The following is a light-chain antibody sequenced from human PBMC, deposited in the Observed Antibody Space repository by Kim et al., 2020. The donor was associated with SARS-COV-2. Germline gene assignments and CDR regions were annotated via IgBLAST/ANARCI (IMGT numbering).Light chain of an antibody. Sequence: QLVLTQSPSASASLGASVKLTCTLSSGHSSYTIAWHQQQPEKGPRYLMKVNSDGSHSKGDGTPDRFSGSSSGAERYLTISSLRSEDEADYYCQTWGTAIRGVFGGGTQLTVL. CDR1: SGHSSYT. CDR2: VNSDGSH. J-gene: IGLJ3*02. CDR3: QTWGTAIRGV. V-gene: IGLV4-69*01.